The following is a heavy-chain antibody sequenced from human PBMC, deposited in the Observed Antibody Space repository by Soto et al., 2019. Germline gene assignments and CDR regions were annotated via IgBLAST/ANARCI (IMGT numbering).Heavy chain of an antibody. D-gene: IGHD2-15*01. Sequence: SETLSLTCAVYDESFNGYYWSWIRQPPGKGLEWIGEIFHGGSTDYSPSLKSRVTISVDTSKNQFSLKLSSVTAADTAVYYCARGHLGITTTGTWYDFGYWGQGTLVT. J-gene: IGHJ4*02. V-gene: IGHV4-34*01. CDR3: ARGHLGITTTGTWYDFGY. CDR2: IFHGGST. CDR1: DESFNGYY.